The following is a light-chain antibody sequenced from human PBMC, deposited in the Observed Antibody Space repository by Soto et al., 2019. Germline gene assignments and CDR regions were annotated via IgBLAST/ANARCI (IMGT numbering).Light chain of an antibody. V-gene: IGLV2-14*01. CDR1: NSDVGAYNY. J-gene: IGLJ1*01. CDR3: SSHANTKV. CDR2: EVS. Sequence: QSVLTQPASVSGSPGQSLTISCTGTNSDVGAYNYVSWYQHHPGKAPKLIIYEVSNRPSGVSNRFSGSKSGNTASLTISGLQAEDEGDYYCSSHANTKVFGTGTKLTVL.